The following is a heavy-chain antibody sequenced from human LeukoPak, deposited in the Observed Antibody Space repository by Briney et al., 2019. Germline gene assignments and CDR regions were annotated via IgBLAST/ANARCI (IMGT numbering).Heavy chain of an antibody. Sequence: PGGSLRLSCAASGFSLSNYGVHWVRQAPGKGLEWVTVIWYDGSNRYYADSVEGRITVSRDTSRNTLDLEINSLRVDDTAIYYCARGTGAKRYYFDLWGQGIMVTVSS. CDR2: IWYDGSNR. CDR1: GFSLSNYG. J-gene: IGHJ4*02. CDR3: ARGTGAKRYYFDL. D-gene: IGHD2-2*01. V-gene: IGHV3-33*01.